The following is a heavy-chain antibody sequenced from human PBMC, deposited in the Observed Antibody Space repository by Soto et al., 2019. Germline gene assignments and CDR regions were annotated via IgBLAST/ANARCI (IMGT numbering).Heavy chain of an antibody. D-gene: IGHD3-10*01. CDR3: ARERSITMVRGVISYYYGMDV. V-gene: IGHV3-53*01. CDR1: GFTVSSSY. J-gene: IGHJ6*02. Sequence: PGGSLRLSCAASGFTVSSSYISWVRQAPGKGLKWVSVIYSGGSTYYADSVKGRFTISRDNSKNTLYLQMNSLRAEHTAVYYCARERSITMVRGVISYYYGMDVWGQGTTVTVSS. CDR2: IYSGGST.